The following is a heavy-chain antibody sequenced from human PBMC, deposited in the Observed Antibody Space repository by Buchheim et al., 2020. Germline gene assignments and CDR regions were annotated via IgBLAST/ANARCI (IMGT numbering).Heavy chain of an antibody. CDR2: IYYSGST. V-gene: IGHV4-61*01. CDR3: ARDGYTSEMGHLYYYYYYMDV. CDR1: GGSVSSGSYY. Sequence: QVQLQESGPGLVKPSETLSLTCTVSGGSVSSGSYYWSWIRQPPGKGLEWIGYIYYSGSTNYNPSLKSRVTISVDTSKNQFSLKLSSVTAADTAVYYCARDGYTSEMGHLYYYYYYMDVWGKGTT. D-gene: IGHD5-24*01. J-gene: IGHJ6*03.